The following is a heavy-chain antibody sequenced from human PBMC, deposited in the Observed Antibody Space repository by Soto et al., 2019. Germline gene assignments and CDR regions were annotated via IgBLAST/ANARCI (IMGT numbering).Heavy chain of an antibody. Sequence: SVKVSCKASGGTFGSNAISWVRQAPGQGLEWMGGIIPMFDIVHFAQKFQGRVTITADEFTSTAYMELSSLRSEDTAVYYCAREAGHEYFDCWGQGTPVTVSS. J-gene: IGHJ4*02. D-gene: IGHD6-6*01. CDR2: IIPMFDIV. V-gene: IGHV1-69*13. CDR3: AREAGHEYFDC. CDR1: GGTFGSNA.